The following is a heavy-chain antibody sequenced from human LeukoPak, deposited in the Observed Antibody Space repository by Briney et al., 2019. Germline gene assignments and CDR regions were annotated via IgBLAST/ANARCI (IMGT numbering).Heavy chain of an antibody. CDR1: GYSFTSYW. J-gene: IGHJ5*02. D-gene: IGHD4-17*01. V-gene: IGHV5-51*01. CDR2: IYPGDSYT. CDR3: ARTHYPTTVTTFGRGDWFDP. Sequence: GESLKISCKGSGYSFTSYWIGWVRQMPGKGLEWMGIIYPGDSYTRYSPSFQGQVTISADKSISTAYLQWSSLKASDTAMYYCARTHYPTTVTTFGRGDWFDPWGQGTLVTVSS.